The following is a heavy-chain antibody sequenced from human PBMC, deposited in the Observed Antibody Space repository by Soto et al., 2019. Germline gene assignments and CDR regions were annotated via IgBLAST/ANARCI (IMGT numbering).Heavy chain of an antibody. V-gene: IGHV4-59*01. CDR2: VYYSGSA. J-gene: IGHJ4*02. CDR3: ARGSMVRGPTPFDY. D-gene: IGHD3-10*01. Sequence: TLSLTCNVSGGSIRSYYWNWIRQPPGKTLEWIGEVYYSGSANYNPSLKSRVTISVDMSKNQFSLKLNSVTAADTAVYYCARGSMVRGPTPFDYWGQGTLVTVSS. CDR1: GGSIRSYY.